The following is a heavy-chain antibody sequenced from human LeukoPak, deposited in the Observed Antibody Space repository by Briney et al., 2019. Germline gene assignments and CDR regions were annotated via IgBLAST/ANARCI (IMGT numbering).Heavy chain of an antibody. CDR3: ARAGPHSSGWYYYYGMDV. Sequence: SETLSLTCTVSGGSISSYYWSWIRQPPGKGLEWIGYIYYSGSTNYNPSLKSRVTISVDTSKNQFSLKLSSVTAADTAVYYCARAGPHSSGWYYYYGMDVWGQGTTVTVSS. CDR1: GGSISSYY. D-gene: IGHD6-19*01. CDR2: IYYSGST. J-gene: IGHJ6*02. V-gene: IGHV4-59*01.